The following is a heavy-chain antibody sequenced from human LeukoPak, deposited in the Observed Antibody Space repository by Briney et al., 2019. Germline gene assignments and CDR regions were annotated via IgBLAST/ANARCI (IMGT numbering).Heavy chain of an antibody. D-gene: IGHD3-10*01. Sequence: SETLSLTCTVSGGSIISSNYYWGWIRQPPGKGLEWIASINYSRGTYCNPSLKSRVTISVDTSKSQFSLKLSSVTAADTAVYYCGRRNAGANWFDPWGQGTLVTVSS. CDR3: GRRNAGANWFDP. CDR1: GGSIISSNYY. V-gene: IGHV4-39*01. J-gene: IGHJ5*02. CDR2: INYSRGT.